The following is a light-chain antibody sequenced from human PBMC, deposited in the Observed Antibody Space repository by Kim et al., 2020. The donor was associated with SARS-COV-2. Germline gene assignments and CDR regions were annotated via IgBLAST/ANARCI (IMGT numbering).Light chain of an antibody. CDR3: QQSSSAPYT. J-gene: IGKJ2*01. V-gene: IGKV1-39*01. Sequence: DIQMTQSPYSLSASVGDRVTITCRASQSISRNLNWYQQKPGKAPNLLIFGASSLQTRVPSRFSGSGSGTDFTLTISSLQPEDFATYYCQQSSSAPYTCGPGTKLEI. CDR1: QSISRN. CDR2: GAS.